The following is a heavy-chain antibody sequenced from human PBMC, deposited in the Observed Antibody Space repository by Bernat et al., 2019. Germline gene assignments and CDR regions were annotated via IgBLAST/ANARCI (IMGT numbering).Heavy chain of an antibody. J-gene: IGHJ4*02. D-gene: IGHD3-3*01. CDR3: ARCYDVWSSYFFDY. CDR2: ISAYNGNT. V-gene: IGHV1-18*04. CDR1: GYTFTSYG. Sequence: QVQLVQSGAEVKKPGASVKVSCKASGYTFTSYGISWVRQAPGQGLEWMGWISAYNGNTNYAQKLQSRGTMNTDTTTSTAYMELRSLRSDDTTVYYCARCYDVWSSYFFDYWGQRTLVTVS.